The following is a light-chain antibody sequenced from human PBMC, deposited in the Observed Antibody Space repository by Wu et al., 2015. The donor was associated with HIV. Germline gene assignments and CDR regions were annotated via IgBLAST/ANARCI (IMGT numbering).Light chain of an antibody. Sequence: DIQMTQSPSTLSASVGDRVTITCRASQSISSWLAWYQQKPGKAPKLLIYKASSLESGVPSRFSGSGSGTEFTLTISSLQPDDFATYYCQQINSYPFAFGPGTKVISN. J-gene: IGKJ3*01. CDR1: QSISSW. V-gene: IGKV1-5*03. CDR2: KAS. CDR3: QQINSYPFA.